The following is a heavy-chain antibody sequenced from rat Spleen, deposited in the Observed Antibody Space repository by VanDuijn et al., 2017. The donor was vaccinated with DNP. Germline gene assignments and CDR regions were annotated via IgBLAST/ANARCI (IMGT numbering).Heavy chain of an antibody. CDR1: GYSITSSYR. D-gene: IGHD1-9*01. CDR3: ARSYYGYNPDY. CDR2: INSAGSI. Sequence: EVQLQESGPGLVKPSQSLSLTCSVTGYSITSSYRWNWIRKFPGNKLEWMGYINSAGSINYNPSLKSRISITRDTSKNQFFLQVNSVTTEDTATYYCARSYYGYNPDYWGQGVMVTVSS. V-gene: IGHV3-3*01. J-gene: IGHJ2*01.